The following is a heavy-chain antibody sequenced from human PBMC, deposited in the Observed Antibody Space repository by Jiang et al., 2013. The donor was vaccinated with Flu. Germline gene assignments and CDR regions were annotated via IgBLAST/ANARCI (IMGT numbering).Heavy chain of an antibody. CDR2: TYYRSKWYN. Sequence: SQTLSLTCAISGDSVSSSSAAWNWIRQSPSRGLEWLGRTYYRSKWYNDYAVSVKSRITINPDTSKNQFSLQLNSVTPEDTAVYYCAREIWGRIAAAGIGDDAFDIWGQGTMVTVSS. CDR3: AREIWGRIAAAGIGDDAFDI. J-gene: IGHJ3*02. D-gene: IGHD6-13*01. CDR1: GDSVSSSSAA. V-gene: IGHV6-1*01.